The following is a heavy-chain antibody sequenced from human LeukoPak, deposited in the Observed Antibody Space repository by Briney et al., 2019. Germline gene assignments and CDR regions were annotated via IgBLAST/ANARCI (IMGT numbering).Heavy chain of an antibody. V-gene: IGHV1-8*01. Sequence: EASVKVSCKASGYTITSYDINWVRQATGQGLEWMGWMNPNSGNTGYAQKFQGRVTMTRNTSISTAYMELSSLKSEDTAVYYCARGDMTYYYDSSVTKDCYFDLWGRGTLVTVSS. D-gene: IGHD3-22*01. J-gene: IGHJ2*01. CDR1: GYTITSYD. CDR3: ARGDMTYYYDSSVTKDCYFDL. CDR2: MNPNSGNT.